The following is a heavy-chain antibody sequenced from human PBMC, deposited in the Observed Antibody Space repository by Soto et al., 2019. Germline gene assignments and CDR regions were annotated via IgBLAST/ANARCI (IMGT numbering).Heavy chain of an antibody. D-gene: IGHD3-22*01. V-gene: IGHV1-2*04. CDR3: ARATYYYDSSGLPAY. Sequence: ASVKLSCKAAGCTFTGYYMHWVRQTPGQGLEWMGWINPNSGGTNYAQKFQGWVTMTRDTSISTAYMELSRLRSDDTAVYYCARATYYYDSSGLPAYWGQGTLVTVSS. CDR1: GCTFTGYY. J-gene: IGHJ4*02. CDR2: INPNSGGT.